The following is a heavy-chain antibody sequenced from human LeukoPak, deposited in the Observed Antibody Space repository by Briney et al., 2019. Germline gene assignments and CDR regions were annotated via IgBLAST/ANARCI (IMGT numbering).Heavy chain of an antibody. CDR2: ISAYNGNT. CDR1: GCTFTSYG. V-gene: IGHV1-18*01. J-gene: IGHJ5*02. CDR3: ARYLPKDYCSSTSCYSGLWWFDP. D-gene: IGHD2-2*01. Sequence: ASVKVSCKASGCTFTSYGISWVRQAPGRGLEWMGWISAYNGNTNYAQKLQGRVTMTTDTSTSTAYMELRSLRSDDTAVYYCARYLPKDYCSSTSCYSGLWWFDPWGQGTLVTVSS.